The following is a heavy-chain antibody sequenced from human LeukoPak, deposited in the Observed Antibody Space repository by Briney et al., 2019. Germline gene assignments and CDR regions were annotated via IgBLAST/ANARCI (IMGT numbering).Heavy chain of an antibody. V-gene: IGHV4-34*01. CDR1: GGSFSGYY. J-gene: IGHJ3*02. D-gene: IGHD2-15*01. CDR3: ARERGYCSGGSCYYAFDI. Sequence: PSETLSLTCAVYGGSFSGYYWSWIRQPPGKGLEWIGEINHSGSTNYNPSLKSRVTISVDTSKNQFSLKLSSVTAADTAVYYCARERGYCSGGSCYYAFDIWGQGTMVTVSS. CDR2: INHSGST.